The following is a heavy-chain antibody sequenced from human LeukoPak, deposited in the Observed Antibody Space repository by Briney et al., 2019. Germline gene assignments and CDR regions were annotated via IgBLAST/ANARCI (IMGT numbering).Heavy chain of an antibody. CDR1: GGSFSGYY. V-gene: IGHV4-34*01. CDR3: ARRRWLQYNWFDP. D-gene: IGHD5-24*01. CDR2: INHSGSI. Sequence: PSETLSLTCAVYGGSFSGYYWSWIRQPPGKGLEWIGEINHSGSINYNPSLKSRVTISVDTSKNQFSLKLSSVTAADTAVYYCARRRWLQYNWFDPWGQGTLVTVSS. J-gene: IGHJ5*02.